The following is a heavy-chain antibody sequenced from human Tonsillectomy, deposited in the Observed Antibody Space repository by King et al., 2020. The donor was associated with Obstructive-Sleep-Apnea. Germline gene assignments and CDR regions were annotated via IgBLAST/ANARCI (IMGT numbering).Heavy chain of an antibody. V-gene: IGHV3-9*01. CDR3: AKDLRLGLSNPVFGS. CDR1: GFTFDDYA. Sequence: VQLVESGGGLVQPGRSLRLSCAASGFTFDDYAMHWVRQAPGQGLEWVSGITWNSATIGYADSVQGRFTISRDNANNSLYLQMNSLRDEDTALYYCAKDLRLGLSNPVFGSWGQGTLVTVSS. D-gene: IGHD3-16*02. CDR2: ITWNSATI. J-gene: IGHJ4*02.